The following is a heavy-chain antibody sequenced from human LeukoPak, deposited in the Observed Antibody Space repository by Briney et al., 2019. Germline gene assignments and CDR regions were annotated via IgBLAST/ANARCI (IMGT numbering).Heavy chain of an antibody. CDR1: GYSFTNYW. D-gene: IGHD3-16*01. CDR2: IYPDDSDT. Sequence: GESLKISCKGSGYSFTNYWIGWVRQMPGKGLEWMGIIYPDDSDTRYSPSFQGQVTISADKSITTAYLQWSSLKASDTAIFYCARQRFTTRAYAGNWFDPWGQGTLVTVSS. J-gene: IGHJ5*02. V-gene: IGHV5-51*01. CDR3: ARQRFTTRAYAGNWFDP.